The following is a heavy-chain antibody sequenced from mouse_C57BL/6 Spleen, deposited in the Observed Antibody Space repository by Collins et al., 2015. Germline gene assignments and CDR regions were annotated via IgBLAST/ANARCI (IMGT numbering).Heavy chain of an antibody. V-gene: IGHV1-5*01. J-gene: IGHJ4*01. CDR3: TRCHYYGSNFYVMDY. D-gene: IGHD1-1*01. Sequence: WVKQRPGQGLEWIGAIYPGNSDTSYNQKFKGKAKLTAVTSASTVYMELSSLTNEDSAVYYCTRCHYYGSNFYVMDYWGQGTSVTVSS. CDR2: IYPGNSDT.